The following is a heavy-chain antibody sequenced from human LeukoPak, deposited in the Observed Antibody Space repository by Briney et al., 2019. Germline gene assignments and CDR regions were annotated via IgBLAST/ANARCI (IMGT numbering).Heavy chain of an antibody. V-gene: IGHV1-18*01. CDR2: ISGYNGNT. Sequence: ASVKVSCKASGYTFTRYGISWVRQAPRQGLEWMGWISGYNGNTKYAQKFQGRGTMTTDTSTSTASMELRSLRSDDTAVYYCARAGYDILTLAPDPANDYWGQGILVTVSS. CDR1: GYTFTRYG. D-gene: IGHD3-9*01. CDR3: ARAGYDILTLAPDPANDY. J-gene: IGHJ4*02.